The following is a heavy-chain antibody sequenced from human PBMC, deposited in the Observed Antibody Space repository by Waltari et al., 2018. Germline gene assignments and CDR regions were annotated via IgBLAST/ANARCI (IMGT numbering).Heavy chain of an antibody. Sequence: QVQLQQWGAGLLKPSETLSLTCAVYGGSFSGYYWSWIRQPPGKGLEWIGEINHSGSTNYNPSLKSRVTISVDTSKNQFSLKLSSVTAADTAVYYCARVGDKQQLFYAVEYFDYWGQGTLVTVSS. CDR1: GGSFSGYY. D-gene: IGHD6-13*01. CDR3: ARVGDKQQLFYAVEYFDY. J-gene: IGHJ4*02. CDR2: INHSGST. V-gene: IGHV4-34*01.